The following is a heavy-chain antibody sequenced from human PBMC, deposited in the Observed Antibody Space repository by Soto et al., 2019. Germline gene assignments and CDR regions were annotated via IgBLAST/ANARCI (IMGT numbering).Heavy chain of an antibody. CDR3: ARDWHYYDSSGYPRVYGMDV. V-gene: IGHV4-59*01. D-gene: IGHD3-22*01. CDR1: GGSISPYY. Sequence: NPSETLSLTCTVSGGSISPYYGSWIRQPPGKGLEWIGYIYYSGNTEYNPSLKSRVTISVDTSKNQFSLKLSSVTAADTAVYYCARDWHYYDSSGYPRVYGMDVWGQGTTVTVPS. CDR2: IYYSGNT. J-gene: IGHJ6*02.